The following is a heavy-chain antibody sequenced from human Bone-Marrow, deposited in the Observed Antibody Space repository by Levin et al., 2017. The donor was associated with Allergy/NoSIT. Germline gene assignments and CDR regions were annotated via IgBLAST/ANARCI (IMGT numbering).Heavy chain of an antibody. J-gene: IGHJ4*02. Sequence: GGSLRLSCAASGLIFSNYAMNWVRQAPGKGLEGVSQISGSGSNTHYADSVRGRFTFSRDNSNNTVYLQMNSLRADDTAVYYCAGYDTSGYHSPFDYWGQGTLVTVSS. D-gene: IGHD3-22*01. CDR1: GLIFSNYA. V-gene: IGHV3-23*01. CDR3: AGYDTSGYHSPFDY. CDR2: ISGSGSNT.